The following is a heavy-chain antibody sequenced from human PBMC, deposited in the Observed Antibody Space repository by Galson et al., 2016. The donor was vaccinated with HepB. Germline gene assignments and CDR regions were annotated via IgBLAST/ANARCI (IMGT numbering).Heavy chain of an antibody. Sequence: SLRLSCPASGFTFSSYSMHWVRLAAGKGLEWVSSISYSSSYMPYADAVKGRFTISRDNAKNSLYLQMNSLGAEDTAVYFCARDRGGGAPKLVIFDYWGQGTLVTVSS. D-gene: IGHD3-16*01. CDR1: GFTFSSYS. CDR2: ISYSSSYM. V-gene: IGHV3-21*01. CDR3: ARDRGGGAPKLVIFDY. J-gene: IGHJ4*02.